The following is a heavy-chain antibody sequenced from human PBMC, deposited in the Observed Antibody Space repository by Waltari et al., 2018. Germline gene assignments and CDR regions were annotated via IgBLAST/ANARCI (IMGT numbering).Heavy chain of an antibody. CDR3: ARAVKGKYYYYYMDV. D-gene: IGHD4-4*01. J-gene: IGHJ6*03. CDR2: IYYSGST. V-gene: IGHV4-39*01. Sequence: QLQLQESGPGLVKPSETLSLTCTVSGGSISSSSYYWGWIRQPPGKGLEWIGSIYYSGSTYYNPSLKSRVTISVDTSKNQFSLKLSSVTAADTAVYYCARAVKGKYYYYYMDVWCKGTTVTVSS. CDR1: GGSISSSSYY.